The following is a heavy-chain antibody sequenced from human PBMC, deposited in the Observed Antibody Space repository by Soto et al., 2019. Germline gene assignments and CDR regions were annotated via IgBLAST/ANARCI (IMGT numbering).Heavy chain of an antibody. CDR1: GYSFTSYW. J-gene: IGHJ6*02. V-gene: IGHV5-51*01. CDR2: IYPGDSDT. CDR3: ARQANCSSTSCYVYYYYGMDV. D-gene: IGHD2-2*01. Sequence: GESLKISCRGSGYSFTSYWVGWVRQMPGKGLEWMGIIYPGDSDTRYSPSFQGQVTISADKSISTAYLQWSSLKASDTAMYYCARQANCSSTSCYVYYYYGMDVWGQGTTVTVSS.